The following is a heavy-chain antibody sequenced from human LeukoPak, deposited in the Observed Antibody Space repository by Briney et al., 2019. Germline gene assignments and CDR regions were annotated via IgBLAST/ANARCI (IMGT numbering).Heavy chain of an antibody. CDR1: GFTFSSYA. Sequence: GGSLRLSCAASGFTFSSYAMSWVRQVPGKGLEWVSTISGSGYTTYFADSVKGRFTISRDNSKNTLYLQMNSLRAGDTAVYYCAKEQLRDDYYLLPRGQGTLVTVSS. J-gene: IGHJ5*02. V-gene: IGHV3-23*01. CDR2: ISGSGYTT. CDR3: AKEQLRDDYYLLP. D-gene: IGHD5-24*01.